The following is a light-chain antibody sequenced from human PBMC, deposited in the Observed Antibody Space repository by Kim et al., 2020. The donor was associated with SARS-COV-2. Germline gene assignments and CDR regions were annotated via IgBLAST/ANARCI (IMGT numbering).Light chain of an antibody. Sequence: DNFPTWYQQKSGPSPILVIYQDRLRPSGISERFSGSTSGNTATLTISGIQATDEADYYCQAWHTSAVVFGGGTQLTVL. V-gene: IGLV3-1*01. CDR3: QAWHTSAVV. CDR2: QDR. CDR1: DNF. J-gene: IGLJ3*02.